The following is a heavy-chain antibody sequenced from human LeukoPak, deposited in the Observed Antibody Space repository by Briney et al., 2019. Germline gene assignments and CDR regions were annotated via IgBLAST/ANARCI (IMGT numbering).Heavy chain of an antibody. CDR1: GGSISSYY. CDR3: ARGIAAAGDDAFDI. CDR2: IYYSGST. J-gene: IGHJ3*02. D-gene: IGHD6-13*01. V-gene: IGHV4-59*01. Sequence: PSETLSFTCTVSGGSISSYYWSWIRQPPGKGLEWIGYIYYSGSTNYNPSLKSRVTISVDTSKNQFSLKLSSATAADTAVYYCARGIAAAGDDAFDIWGQGTMVTVSS.